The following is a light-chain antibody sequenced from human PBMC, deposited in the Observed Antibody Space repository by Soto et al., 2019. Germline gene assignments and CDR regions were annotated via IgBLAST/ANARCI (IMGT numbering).Light chain of an antibody. CDR3: QHYGSSPIT. CDR2: GAS. CDR1: QSVGSY. V-gene: IGKV3-20*01. Sequence: EIVLIQSPSTLSLSPGERATLSRRASQSVGSYLAWYQHKPGQAPRLLISGASSRATGIPDRFSGSGSATDFTLTISRLEPEDFALYYCQHYGSSPITFGQGTRLEIK. J-gene: IGKJ5*01.